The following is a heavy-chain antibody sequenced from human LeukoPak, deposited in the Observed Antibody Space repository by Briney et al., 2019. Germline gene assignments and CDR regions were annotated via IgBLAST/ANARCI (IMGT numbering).Heavy chain of an antibody. CDR1: RFIFGNYA. J-gene: IGHJ4*02. Sequence: PGGSLRLSCAASRFIFGNYAMSWVRQAPGKGLEWVSAISGSGVITYYADSVKGRFTISRGNSKNTLYLQMNRLRAEDTAVYYYAKEGYGSTWNADFDYWGQGTGVIVSS. D-gene: IGHD6-13*01. CDR2: ISGSGVIT. V-gene: IGHV3-23*01. CDR3: AKEGYGSTWNADFDY.